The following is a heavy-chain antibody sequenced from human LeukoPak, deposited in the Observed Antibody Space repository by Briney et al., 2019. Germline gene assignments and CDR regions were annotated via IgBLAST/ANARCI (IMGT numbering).Heavy chain of an antibody. CDR1: GGTFSSYA. Sequence: ASVKVSCKASGGTFSSYAISWVRQAPGQRLEWMGGIIPIFGTANYAQKFQGRVTITADESTSTAYMELSSLRSEDTAVYYCARGEVAAAGIYYYYGMDVWGQGTTVTVSS. J-gene: IGHJ6*02. D-gene: IGHD6-13*01. CDR2: IIPIFGTA. CDR3: ARGEVAAAGIYYYYGMDV. V-gene: IGHV1-69*01.